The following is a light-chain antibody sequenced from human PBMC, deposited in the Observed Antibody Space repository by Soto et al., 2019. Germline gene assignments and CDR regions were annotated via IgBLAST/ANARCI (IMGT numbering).Light chain of an antibody. V-gene: IGKV3-20*01. J-gene: IGKJ1*01. CDR2: AAS. CDR3: QQYGSSPVT. Sequence: EILLTQSPGSLSLSPGERATLSCTTSQSVTNSYLAWYQQKPGQAPRLRIYAASSRATGIPERFSGSGSGTAFTLTISRLEHEDFAVYYCQQYGSSPVTFGQGTKVDIK. CDR1: QSVTNSY.